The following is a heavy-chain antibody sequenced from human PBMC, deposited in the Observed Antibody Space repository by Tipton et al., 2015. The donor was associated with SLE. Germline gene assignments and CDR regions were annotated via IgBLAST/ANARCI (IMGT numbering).Heavy chain of an antibody. CDR1: GGSISSYY. CDR3: ARAPGIAAAGFDY. V-gene: IGHV4-59*01. CDR2: IYYIGST. D-gene: IGHD6-13*01. J-gene: IGHJ4*02. Sequence: TLSLTCTVSGGSISSYYWSWIRQPPGKGLEWIGYIYYIGSTNYNPSLKSRVTISVDTSKNQFSLKLSSVTAADTAVYYCARAPGIAAAGFDYWGQGTLVPVSS.